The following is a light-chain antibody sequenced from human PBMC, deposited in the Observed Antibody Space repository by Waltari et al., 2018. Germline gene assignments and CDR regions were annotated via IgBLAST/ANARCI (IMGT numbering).Light chain of an antibody. J-gene: IGKJ1*01. CDR3: QQYNNWPPWT. V-gene: IGKV3-15*01. Sequence: EIVLTQSPATLSVSPGGRATLSCRASQSVSSNLAWYQQKPGQAPRLLIYGASTRATGIPARYSGSGSGTEFTLTISSLQSEDFAVYYCQQYNNWPPWTFGQVTKVEIK. CDR2: GAS. CDR1: QSVSSN.